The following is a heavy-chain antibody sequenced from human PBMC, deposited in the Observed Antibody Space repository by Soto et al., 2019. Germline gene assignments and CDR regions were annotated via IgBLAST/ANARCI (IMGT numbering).Heavy chain of an antibody. CDR1: GYSFTNYW. J-gene: IGHJ4*02. CDR3: ARAMVRGVNSFDY. D-gene: IGHD3-10*01. CDR2: IYPGDSDT. V-gene: IGHV5-51*01. Sequence: GESLKISCQGSGYSFTNYWIGWVRQMPGKGLEWMGIIYPGDSDTRYSPSFQGQVTISADKSISTAYLQWSSLKASDTAMYYCARAMVRGVNSFDYWGQGTLVTVSS.